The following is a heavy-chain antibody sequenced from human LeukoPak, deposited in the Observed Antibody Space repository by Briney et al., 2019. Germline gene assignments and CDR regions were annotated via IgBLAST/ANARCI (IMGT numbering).Heavy chain of an antibody. D-gene: IGHD1-26*01. J-gene: IGHJ4*02. CDR3: AKDRVVGATKGVFDY. CDR2: ISYDGSNK. Sequence: GGSLRLSCAASGFTFSSYGMHWVRQAPGKGLEWVAFISYDGSNKYYADSVKGRFTISRDNSKNTLYLQMNSLRAEDTAVYYCAKDRVVGATKGVFDYWGQGTLVTVSS. V-gene: IGHV3-30*18. CDR1: GFTFSSYG.